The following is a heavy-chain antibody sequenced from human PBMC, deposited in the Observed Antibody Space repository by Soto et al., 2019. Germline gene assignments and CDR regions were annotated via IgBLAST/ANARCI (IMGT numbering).Heavy chain of an antibody. V-gene: IGHV4-31*03. CDR3: ARVWGSYRYGTFDY. CDR2: IYYSGST. D-gene: IGHD3-16*02. Sequence: SETLSLTCTVSGGSISSGGYYWSWIRQHPGKGLEWTGYIYYSGSTYYNPSLKSRVTISVDTSKNQFSLKLSSVTAADTAVYYCARVWGSYRYGTFDYWGQGTLVTVSS. CDR1: GGSISSGGYY. J-gene: IGHJ4*02.